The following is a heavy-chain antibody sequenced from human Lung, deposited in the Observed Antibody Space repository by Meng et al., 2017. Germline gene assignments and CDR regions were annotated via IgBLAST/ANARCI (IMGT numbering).Heavy chain of an antibody. CDR1: GGSFSDYY. CDR3: VRRTYSSGWYFDY. J-gene: IGHJ4*02. V-gene: IGHV4-34*01. Sequence: QGQPTQWGAGLLKPSQTLSLTCVVSGGSFSDYYWSWIRQPPGKGLEWIGEINHSGSTNYNPSLESRATISVDTSKNQFSLRVTSVTAADRAVYYCVRRTYSSGWYFDYWGQGTLVTVSS. CDR2: INHSGST. D-gene: IGHD6-19*01.